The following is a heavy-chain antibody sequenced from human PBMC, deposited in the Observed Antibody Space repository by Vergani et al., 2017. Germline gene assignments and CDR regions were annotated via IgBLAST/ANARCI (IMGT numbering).Heavy chain of an antibody. J-gene: IGHJ6*02. CDR3: ARDYYYGSGSYHYYYGMDV. CDR1: GFTFSSYS. CDR2: ISSSSSYI. V-gene: IGHV3-21*02. Sequence: QLVESGGGLVQPGGSLRLSCTASGFTFSSYSMNWVRQAPGKGLEWVSSISSSSSYIYYADSVKGRFTISRDNAKNSLYLQMNSLRAEDTAVYYCARDYYYGSGSYHYYYGMDVWGQGTTVTVSS. D-gene: IGHD3-10*01.